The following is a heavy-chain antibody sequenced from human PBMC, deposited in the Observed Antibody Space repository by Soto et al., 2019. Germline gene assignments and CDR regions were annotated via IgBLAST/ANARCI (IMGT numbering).Heavy chain of an antibody. V-gene: IGHV4-59*08. CDR1: GGSINSYC. CDR2: IFDSGNA. Sequence: TLSLTCTVSGGSINSYCWSWIRQPPGKGLEWIAYIFDSGNANYNPSLKSRVTISVDTSKNQFSLKLTSVTAADTAVYYCARHRRTTGAKFYFDNWGKGALVTVSS. J-gene: IGHJ4*02. CDR3: ARHRRTTGAKFYFDN. D-gene: IGHD1-7*01.